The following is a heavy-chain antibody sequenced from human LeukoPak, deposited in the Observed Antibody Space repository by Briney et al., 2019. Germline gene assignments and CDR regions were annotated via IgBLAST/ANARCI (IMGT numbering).Heavy chain of an antibody. V-gene: IGHV1-69*01. D-gene: IGHD6-13*01. CDR2: IIPIFGTA. J-gene: IGHJ4*02. Sequence: GASAKVSCKASGGTFSSYAISWVRQAPGQGLEWMGGIIPIFGTANYAQKSQGRVTITADESTSTAYMELSSLRSEDTAVYYCARDAIAAAGSMGMNLDYWGQGTLVTVSS. CDR1: GGTFSSYA. CDR3: ARDAIAAAGSMGMNLDY.